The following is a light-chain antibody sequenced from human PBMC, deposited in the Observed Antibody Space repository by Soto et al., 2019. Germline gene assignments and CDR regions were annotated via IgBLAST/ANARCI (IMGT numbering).Light chain of an antibody. V-gene: IGKV1-5*03. J-gene: IGKJ4*01. CDR2: KAS. Sequence: DIQMTQSPSTLSASVGDRDTITCRASQSISTWLAWYQQKPGKAPKLLIYKASSLESGVSSRFSGSGSGTEFTLTISSLQPDDFATYYCQQYNTYPLTFGGGTTVEIK. CDR3: QQYNTYPLT. CDR1: QSISTW.